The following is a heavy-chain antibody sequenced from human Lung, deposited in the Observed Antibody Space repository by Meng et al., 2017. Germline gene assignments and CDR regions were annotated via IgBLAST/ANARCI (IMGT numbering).Heavy chain of an antibody. Sequence: GESLKISCAASGFTFNDHYMHWVRQAPGKGLMWVARISTDGTSTNYAVSVAGRFTVSRDNAKDTVFLQMNSLGDDDTAVYFCTNDRLNHWGRGTRVTGSS. J-gene: IGHJ1*01. CDR3: TNDRLNH. CDR1: GFTFNDHY. CDR2: ISTDGTST. V-gene: IGHV3-74*01. D-gene: IGHD3-16*01.